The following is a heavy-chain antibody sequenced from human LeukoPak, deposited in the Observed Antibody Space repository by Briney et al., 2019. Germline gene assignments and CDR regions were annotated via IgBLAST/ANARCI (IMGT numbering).Heavy chain of an antibody. Sequence: GRSMCLSCAAYGLTFSSFSTDWVRQVYGEGMEWVGRIRSKATRYAQAYAASVKGRFTISRGDSKNTAYLQMNSLKTEDTAVYYCTYGGGSQVVGMPWGYYGMDVWGQGTTVTVSS. J-gene: IGHJ6*02. V-gene: IGHV3-73*01. CDR3: TYGGGSQVVGMPWGYYGMDV. D-gene: IGHD2-2*01. CDR2: IRSKATRYAQ. CDR1: GLTFSSFS.